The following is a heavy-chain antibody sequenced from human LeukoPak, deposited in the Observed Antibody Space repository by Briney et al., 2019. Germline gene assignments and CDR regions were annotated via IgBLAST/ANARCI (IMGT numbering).Heavy chain of an antibody. V-gene: IGHV6-1*01. D-gene: IGHD6-13*01. CDR1: GDSVSSNSAA. J-gene: IGHJ6*02. Sequence: SQTLSLTCAISGDSVSSNSAAWNWIRQSPSRGLEWLGRTYYRSKWYNDYAVSVKSRITINPDTSKNQFSLQLNSVTPEDTAVYYCARDRYSSSWYQHAYYYYGMDVWGQGTTVTVSS. CDR2: TYYRSKWYN. CDR3: ARDRYSSSWYQHAYYYYGMDV.